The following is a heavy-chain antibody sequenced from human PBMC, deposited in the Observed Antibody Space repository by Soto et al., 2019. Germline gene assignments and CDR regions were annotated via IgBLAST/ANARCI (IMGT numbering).Heavy chain of an antibody. CDR3: ARAGRIRMCSTGYPLNAFDI. CDR2: RKQEGSEK. D-gene: IGHD3-9*01. V-gene: IGHV3-7*01. CDR1: GFTFSSYW. J-gene: IGHJ3*02. Sequence: EVQLVESGGGLVQPGGSLRLSCAASGFTFSSYWMSWVRQAPGKGLEWVANRKQEGSEKYYVDSVKGRFTISRDNAKNSLYRQMNRPRAEDTAVYYCARAGRIRMCSTGYPLNAFDIWGQGTMVTVSS.